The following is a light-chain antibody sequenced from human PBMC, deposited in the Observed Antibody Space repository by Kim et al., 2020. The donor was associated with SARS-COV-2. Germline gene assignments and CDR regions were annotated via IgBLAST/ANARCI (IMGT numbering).Light chain of an antibody. J-gene: IGLJ3*02. CDR2: SNN. Sequence: QSVLTQPPSASGTPGQRVTISCSGSSSNIGSNTVNWYQQLPGTAPKLLIYSNNQRPSGVPDRFSDSKSGTSASLAISGLQSEDEADYYCAAWDDSLNSWVFGGGTQLTVL. CDR3: AAWDDSLNSWV. V-gene: IGLV1-44*01. CDR1: SSNIGSNT.